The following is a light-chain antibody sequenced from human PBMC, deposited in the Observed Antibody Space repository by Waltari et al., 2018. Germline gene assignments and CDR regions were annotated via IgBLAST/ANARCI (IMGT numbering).Light chain of an antibody. CDR1: SSDIGGFNY. Sequence: QSALTQPASVSGSPGQSITISCPGTSSDIGGFNYVSWYQQHPGKAPKLMIYDVNKRPSGVSNRFSGSKSGDTASLTISGLQAEDEAVYYCSSYTSRSTSVFGTGTKVTVL. CDR3: SSYTSRSTSV. CDR2: DVN. V-gene: IGLV2-14*01. J-gene: IGLJ1*01.